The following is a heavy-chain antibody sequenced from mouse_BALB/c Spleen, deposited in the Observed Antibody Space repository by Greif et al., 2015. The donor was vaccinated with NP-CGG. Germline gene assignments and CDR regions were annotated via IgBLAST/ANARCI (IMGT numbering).Heavy chain of an antibody. J-gene: IGHJ2*01. CDR3: ARQGSNYPYYFDY. CDR2: ISSGGSYT. V-gene: IGHV5-9-3*01. Sequence: EVQRVESGGGLVKPGGSLKLSCAASGFTFSSYAMSWVRQTPEKRLEWVATISSGGSYTYYPDSVKGRFTISRDNAKNTLYLKMSSLRSEDTAMYYCARQGSNYPYYFDYWGQGTTLTVSS. D-gene: IGHD2-5*01. CDR1: GFTFSSYA.